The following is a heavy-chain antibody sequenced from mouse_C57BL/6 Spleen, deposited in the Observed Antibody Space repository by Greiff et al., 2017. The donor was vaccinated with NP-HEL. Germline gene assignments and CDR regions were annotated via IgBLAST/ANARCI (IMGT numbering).Heavy chain of an antibody. J-gene: IGHJ1*03. D-gene: IGHD1-1*01. V-gene: IGHV1-18*01. CDR2: INPNNGGT. CDR3: ARYRLASYYGSSYWYFDV. Sequence: EVQLQQSGPELVKPGASVKIPCKASGYTFTDYNMDWVKQSHGKSLEWIGDINPNNGGTIYNQKFKGKATLTVDKSSSTAYMELRSLTSEDTAVYYCARYRLASYYGSSYWYFDVWGTGTTVTVSS. CDR1: GYTFTDYN.